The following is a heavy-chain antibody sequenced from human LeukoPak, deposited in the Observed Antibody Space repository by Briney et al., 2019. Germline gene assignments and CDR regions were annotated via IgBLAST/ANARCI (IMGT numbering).Heavy chain of an antibody. V-gene: IGHV4-59*01. J-gene: IGHJ6*03. CDR1: GGSISSYY. Sequence: SETLSLTCTVSGGSISSYYWSWIRQPPGKGLEWIGYIYYSGSTNYNPSLKSRVTISVDTSKNQFSLKLSSVTAADTAVYYCARAPRITIFGVDKYYYYMDVWGKGTTVTVSS. D-gene: IGHD3-3*01. CDR2: IYYSGST. CDR3: ARAPRITIFGVDKYYYYMDV.